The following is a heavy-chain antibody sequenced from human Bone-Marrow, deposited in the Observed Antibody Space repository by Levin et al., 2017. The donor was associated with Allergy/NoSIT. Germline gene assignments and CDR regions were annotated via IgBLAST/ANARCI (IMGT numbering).Heavy chain of an antibody. J-gene: IGHJ4*02. CDR3: AADYYADYSFDY. V-gene: IGHV3-23*01. D-gene: IGHD4-17*01. CDR2: ISSSGGHR. CDR1: GFTFKTYA. Sequence: ETLSLTCAASGFTFKTYAMNWVRQAPGKGLEWVSTISSSGGHRFYADSVKGRFTISRDESKTTLYLQMNGLRAEDTAIYYCAADYYADYSFDYWGQGTLVTVSS.